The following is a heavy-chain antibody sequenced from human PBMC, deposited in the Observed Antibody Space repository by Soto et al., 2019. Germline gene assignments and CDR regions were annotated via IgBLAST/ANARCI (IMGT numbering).Heavy chain of an antibody. CDR2: INHSGST. CDR3: ARGGISHWAYFYYMDV. V-gene: IGHV4-34*01. Sequence: PSETLSLTCAVYGGSFSGYYWSWIRQPPGKGLEWIGEINHSGSTNYNPSLKSRVTMSVDTSKNQFSLTLNSVTAADTATYYCARGGISHWAYFYYMDVWDRRTTVTVSS. D-gene: IGHD2-21*01. CDR1: GGSFSGYY. J-gene: IGHJ6*03.